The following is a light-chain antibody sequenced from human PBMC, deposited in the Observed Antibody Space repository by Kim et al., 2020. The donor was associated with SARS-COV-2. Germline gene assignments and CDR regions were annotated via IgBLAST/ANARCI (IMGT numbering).Light chain of an antibody. CDR3: NSRDSSGNLP. Sequence: VALGQTVRITCQGDSLRSFYASWYQQKPGQAPVLVAYGKNNRPSGIPDRFSGSSSGDTASLTITGTQAEDEADYYCNSRDSSGNLPFGGGTQLTVL. J-gene: IGLJ2*01. V-gene: IGLV3-19*01. CDR1: SLRSFY. CDR2: GKN.